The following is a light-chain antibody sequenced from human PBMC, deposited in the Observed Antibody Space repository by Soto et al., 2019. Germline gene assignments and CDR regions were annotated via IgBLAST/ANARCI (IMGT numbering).Light chain of an antibody. CDR2: EVN. CDR3: RSYTSSNTRV. Sequence: QSLLTQPASVSGSRGQSITISCTGTISDVGSYKYVSWHQQHPGKAPKLIIYEVNNRPSGVSDRFSGSKSGNTASLTISGLHTEDEADYYCRSYTSSNTRVFGTGTKVTVL. CDR1: ISDVGSYKY. J-gene: IGLJ1*01. V-gene: IGLV2-14*01.